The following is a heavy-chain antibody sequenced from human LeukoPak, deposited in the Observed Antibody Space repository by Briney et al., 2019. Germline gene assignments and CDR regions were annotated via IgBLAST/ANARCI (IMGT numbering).Heavy chain of an antibody. D-gene: IGHD3-3*01. V-gene: IGHV3-23*01. Sequence: GGSLRLSCAASGFTFSSYAMSRVRQAPGKGLEWVSAISGSGGSTYYADSVKGRFTISRDNSKNTLYLQMNSLRAEDTAVYYCAKDFSSDFWSGSLSGFDPWGQGTLVTVSS. CDR1: GFTFSSYA. J-gene: IGHJ5*02. CDR3: AKDFSSDFWSGSLSGFDP. CDR2: ISGSGGST.